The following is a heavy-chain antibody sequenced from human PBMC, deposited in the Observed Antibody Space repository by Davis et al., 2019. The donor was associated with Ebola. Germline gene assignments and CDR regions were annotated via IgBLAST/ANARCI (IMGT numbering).Heavy chain of an antibody. J-gene: IGHJ4*02. CDR3: AKDYYDSSGRYFDY. V-gene: IGHV3-30*18. D-gene: IGHD3-22*01. CDR2: ISYDGSNK. CDR1: GLTFSSYG. Sequence: GGSLRLSCAASGLTFSSYGMHWVRQAPGKGLEWVAAISYDGSNKYYADSVKGRFTISRDNSKNTLYLQMNSLRAEDTAVYYCAKDYYDSSGRYFDYWGRGTLVTVSS.